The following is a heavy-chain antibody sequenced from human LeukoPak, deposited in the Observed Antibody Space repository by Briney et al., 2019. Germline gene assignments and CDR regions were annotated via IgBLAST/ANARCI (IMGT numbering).Heavy chain of an antibody. CDR2: IIPILGIA. CDR1: GGTFSSYA. V-gene: IGHV1-69*04. D-gene: IGHD6-6*01. J-gene: IGHJ4*02. CDR3: ARVTRIANQYYFDY. Sequence: SVKVSCKASGGTFSSYAISWVRQAPGQGLEWMGRIIPILGIANYAQKFQGRVTITADKSTSTAYVELSSLRSEDTAVYYCARVTRIANQYYFDYWGQGTLVTVSS.